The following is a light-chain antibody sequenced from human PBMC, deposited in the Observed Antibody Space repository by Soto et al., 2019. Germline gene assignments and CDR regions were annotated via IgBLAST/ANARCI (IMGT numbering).Light chain of an antibody. CDR3: TSYSSSDIFYV. J-gene: IGLJ1*01. CDR2: QVT. Sequence: QSALTQPASVSGSPGQPITISCTGTSSDIGGYYYVSWYQHHPGKAPKLLIYQVTNRPSRVSNRFSGSKSGNTASLTIPGLQADDEDDYYCTSYSSSDIFYVFGTGTKVTVL. CDR1: SSDIGGYYY. V-gene: IGLV2-14*01.